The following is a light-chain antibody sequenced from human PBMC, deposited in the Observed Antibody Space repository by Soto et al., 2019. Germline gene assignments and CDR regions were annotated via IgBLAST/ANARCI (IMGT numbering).Light chain of an antibody. CDR3: QQADSFPLT. V-gene: IGKV1D-12*01. CDR2: ASS. CDR1: QGIVTW. J-gene: IGKJ4*01. Sequence: DIQMTQSPASVSASVGDRVTITCRASQGIVTWLAWYQQKPGTPPKLLIYASSSLQSGVPSRFSGSGSGTDFDLTISSLQAEDFATYYCQQADSFPLTFGGGPKVEI.